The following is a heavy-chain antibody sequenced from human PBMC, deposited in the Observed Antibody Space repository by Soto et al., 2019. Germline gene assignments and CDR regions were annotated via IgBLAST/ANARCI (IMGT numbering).Heavy chain of an antibody. CDR2: IYYSGSV. V-gene: IGHV4-31*03. Sequence: SETLSLTCTVSGGSISSGGYYWSWIRQHPGKGLEWIGYIYYSGSVYYNPSLRGRVTISVDTSQNQFSLKLSSVTAADTAVYYCARDAQGWSSSPSLGDFYYYHGMDVWGHGTTVTVSS. J-gene: IGHJ6*02. CDR1: GGSISSGGYY. D-gene: IGHD6-6*01. CDR3: ARDAQGWSSSPSLGDFYYYHGMDV.